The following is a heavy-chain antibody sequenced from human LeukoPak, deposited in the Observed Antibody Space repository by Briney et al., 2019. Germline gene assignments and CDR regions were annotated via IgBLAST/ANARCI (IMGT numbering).Heavy chain of an antibody. V-gene: IGHV3-53*05. Sequence: GGSLRLSCAASGFTVSSNYMSWVRQAPGKGLEWVSVIYSGGSTYYADSVKGRFTISRDNSKSTLYIQMNSLRSDDTAVYYCARAGYSSSWYLFDPWGQGTLVTGSS. CDR3: ARAGYSSSWYLFDP. CDR1: GFTVSSNY. CDR2: IYSGGST. J-gene: IGHJ5*02. D-gene: IGHD6-13*01.